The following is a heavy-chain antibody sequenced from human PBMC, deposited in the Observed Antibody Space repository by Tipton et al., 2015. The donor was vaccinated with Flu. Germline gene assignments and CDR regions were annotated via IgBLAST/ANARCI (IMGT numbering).Heavy chain of an antibody. D-gene: IGHD3-10*01. Sequence: RSLRLSCAASGFTFHDYAMHWVRQAPGKGLEWVSGINWNSGSIGYADSVKGRFTISRDNGKNSLYLQMNSLRTEDTALYYCAKEQIRESYYYHYGMDVWGQGTTVTVSS. CDR3: AKEQIRESYYYHYGMDV. CDR1: GFTFHDYA. V-gene: IGHV3-9*01. CDR2: INWNSGSI. J-gene: IGHJ6*02.